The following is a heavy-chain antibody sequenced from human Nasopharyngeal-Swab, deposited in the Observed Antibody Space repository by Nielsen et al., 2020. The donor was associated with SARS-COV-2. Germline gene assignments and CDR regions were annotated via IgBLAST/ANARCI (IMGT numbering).Heavy chain of an antibody. CDR1: GFTFSDHY. V-gene: IGHV3-23*01. J-gene: IGHJ5*02. CDR2: ISGTGDNT. D-gene: IGHD2-15*01. CDR3: AKDSGAGFCNDGSCFPTNH. Sequence: GGSLRLSCAASGFTFSDHYMDWVRQAPGKGLEWVSGISGTGDNTYYADSVKGRFTISSDSSKNTLYLQMNSLRAEDTAVYYCAKDSGAGFCNDGSCFPTNHWGQGTLVTVSS.